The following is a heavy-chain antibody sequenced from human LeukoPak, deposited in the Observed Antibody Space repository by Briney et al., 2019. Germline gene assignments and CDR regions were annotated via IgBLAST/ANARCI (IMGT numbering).Heavy chain of an antibody. D-gene: IGHD3-16*01. CDR2: IYYSGST. CDR3: ARDAYKYYDYVWGTMGAFDI. J-gene: IGHJ3*02. CDR1: GGSISSGGYY. V-gene: IGHV4-31*03. Sequence: PSQTLSLTCTVSGGSISSGGYYWSWIRQHPGKGLEWIGYIYYSGSTYYNPSLKSRVTISVDTSKNQFSLKLSSVTAADTAVYYCARDAYKYYDYVWGTMGAFDIWGQGTMVTVSS.